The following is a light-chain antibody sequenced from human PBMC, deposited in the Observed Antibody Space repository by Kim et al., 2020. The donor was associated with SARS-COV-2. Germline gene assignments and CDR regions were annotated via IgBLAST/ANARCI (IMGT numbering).Light chain of an antibody. V-gene: IGKV1-16*02. CDR2: GAS. Sequence: SGSGGDRVTITCRASQGINNYLAWFQQKPGKAPKSLIYGASTLHRGVPSKFSGSGFGTDFTLTISDLQPEDFASYYCQQYNGYPYTFGQGTKLEI. CDR1: QGINNY. J-gene: IGKJ2*01. CDR3: QQYNGYPYT.